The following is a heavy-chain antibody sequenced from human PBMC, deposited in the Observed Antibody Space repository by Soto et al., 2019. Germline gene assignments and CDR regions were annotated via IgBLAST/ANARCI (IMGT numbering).Heavy chain of an antibody. Sequence: PSETLSLTCTVSGGSISSYYWSWIRQPPGTGLEWIGEINHSGSTNYNPSLKSRVTISVDTSKNQFSLKLTSVTAADTAVYYCARDKITGLFDYWVQGTLVTVSS. D-gene: IGHD2-8*02. V-gene: IGHV4-34*01. J-gene: IGHJ4*02. CDR2: INHSGST. CDR3: ARDKITGLFDY. CDR1: GGSISSYY.